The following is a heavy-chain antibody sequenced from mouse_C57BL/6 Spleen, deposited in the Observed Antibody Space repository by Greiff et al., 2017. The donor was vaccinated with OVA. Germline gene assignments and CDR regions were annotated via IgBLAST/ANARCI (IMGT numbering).Heavy chain of an antibody. V-gene: IGHV3-8*01. Sequence: EVKLEESGPGLAKPSQTLSLTCSVTGYSITSDYWNWIRKFPGNKLEYMGYISYSGSTYYNPSLKSRISITRDTSKNQYYLQLNSVTTEDTATYYCARRATVVATDWYFDVWGTGTTVTVSS. CDR1: GYSITSDY. D-gene: IGHD1-1*01. CDR2: ISYSGST. J-gene: IGHJ1*03. CDR3: ARRATVVATDWYFDV.